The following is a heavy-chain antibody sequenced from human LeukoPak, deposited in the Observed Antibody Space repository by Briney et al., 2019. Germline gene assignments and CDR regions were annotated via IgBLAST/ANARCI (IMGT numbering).Heavy chain of an antibody. CDR1: GGSISGYY. D-gene: IGHD3-22*01. CDR3: ASSYYYDSSGYYPKY. Sequence: SETLSLTCTVSGGSISGYYWSWIRQPAGKGLEWIGRIYFSGSTNYNPSLKSRVTMSVDTSKNQFSLKLNSVTAADTAVYYCASSYYYDSSGYYPKYWGQGTLVTVSS. CDR2: IYFSGST. V-gene: IGHV4-4*07. J-gene: IGHJ4*02.